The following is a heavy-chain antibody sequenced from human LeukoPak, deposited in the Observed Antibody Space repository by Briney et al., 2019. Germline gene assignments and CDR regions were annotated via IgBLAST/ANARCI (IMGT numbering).Heavy chain of an antibody. CDR3: AGLVGRYSSGLYYYYFDY. CDR2: MYLSGTT. V-gene: IGHV4-4*02. D-gene: IGHD3-22*01. J-gene: IGHJ4*02. Sequence: GSLRLSCAVSGFTFSNYAMSWVRQPPGKGLEWIGEMYLSGTTHSNPSVKSRVTISIDKSKKQFFLNLSSVTAADTAVYYCAGLVGRYSSGLYYYYFDYWGQGTLVTVSS. CDR1: GFTFSNYAM.